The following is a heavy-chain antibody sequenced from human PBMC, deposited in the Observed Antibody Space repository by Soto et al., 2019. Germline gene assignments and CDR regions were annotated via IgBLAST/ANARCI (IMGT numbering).Heavy chain of an antibody. Sequence: ASVKVSFKASGYTFTSYGISWVRQAPGQGLEWMGWISAYNGNTNYAQKLQGRVTMTTDTSTSTAYMELRSLRSDDTAVYYCARYLEYRRSLYDGYYYGMDVWG. V-gene: IGHV1-18*01. D-gene: IGHD6-13*01. CDR2: ISAYNGNT. J-gene: IGHJ6*02. CDR1: GYTFTSYG. CDR3: ARYLEYRRSLYDGYYYGMDV.